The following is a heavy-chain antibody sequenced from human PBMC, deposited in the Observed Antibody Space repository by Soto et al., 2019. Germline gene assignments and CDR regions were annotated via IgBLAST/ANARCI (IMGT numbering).Heavy chain of an antibody. CDR2: IWDDGSNK. CDR3: ARDDIAAAGDY. Sequence: QVQLVESGGGVVQPGRSLRLSCAASGFTFSSYGMHWVRQAPGKGLEWVAVIWDDGSNKYYADSVKGRFTISRDNSKNTLYLQMNSLRAEDTAVYYCARDDIAAAGDYWGQGTLVTVSS. CDR1: GFTFSSYG. J-gene: IGHJ4*02. D-gene: IGHD6-13*01. V-gene: IGHV3-33*01.